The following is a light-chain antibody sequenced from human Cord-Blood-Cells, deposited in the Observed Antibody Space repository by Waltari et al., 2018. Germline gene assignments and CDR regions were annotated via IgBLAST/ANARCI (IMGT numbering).Light chain of an antibody. Sequence: EIVLTQSPGPLSLSPGERATLSCRASQCVSSSYLAWYQQKPGQAPRLLIYGASSRATGIPDRFSGSGSGTDFTLTISRLEPEDFAVYYCQQYGSSPRTFGGGTKVEIK. CDR2: GAS. V-gene: IGKV3-20*01. CDR3: QQYGSSPRT. J-gene: IGKJ4*01. CDR1: QCVSSSY.